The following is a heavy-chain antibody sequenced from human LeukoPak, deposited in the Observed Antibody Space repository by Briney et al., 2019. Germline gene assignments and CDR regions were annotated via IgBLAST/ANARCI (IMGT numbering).Heavy chain of an antibody. J-gene: IGHJ4*02. CDR1: GDSVSTTTSY. CDR3: ARVEEYYYGSGSYIDY. Sequence: SETLSLTCTVSGDSVSTTTSYWDWIRRPPGKGLEWIGSVHYTGSTYYNLSLKSRVTISVDTSENHFSLKLSSVTAADTAVYYCARVEEYYYGSGSYIDYWGQGTLVTVSS. D-gene: IGHD3-10*01. CDR2: VHYTGST. V-gene: IGHV4-39*02.